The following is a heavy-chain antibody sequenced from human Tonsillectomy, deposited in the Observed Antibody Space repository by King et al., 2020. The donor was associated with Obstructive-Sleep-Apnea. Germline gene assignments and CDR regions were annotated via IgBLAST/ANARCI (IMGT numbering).Heavy chain of an antibody. V-gene: IGHV5-10-1*01. D-gene: IGHD5-24*01. CDR1: GYSFTSYW. CDR3: ASSEMATIDDWFDP. J-gene: IGHJ5*02. Sequence: VQLVESGAEVKKPGESLRISCKGSGYSFTSYWSSWVRQMPGKGLEWRGRIDPSDSYPTHSQSFQGHVTISADKSISTAYLQWSALKASDTAMYYCASSEMATIDDWFDPWGQGTLVTVSS. CDR2: IDPSDSYP.